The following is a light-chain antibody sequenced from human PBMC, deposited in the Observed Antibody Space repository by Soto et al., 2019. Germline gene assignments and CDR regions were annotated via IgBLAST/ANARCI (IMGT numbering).Light chain of an antibody. J-gene: IGKJ5*01. V-gene: IGKV3D-20*02. CDR3: QQHCNFMT. CDR2: DAS. CDR1: QSVSSSY. Sequence: EIVMTQSQASLPVSAEERATLSCRASQSVSSSYLAWYQHKPGQAPRLLIYDASSRATGIPDRFSGSGSGTDFTLTISRLEPEDFAVYYCQQHCNFMTFGQGTRLEIK.